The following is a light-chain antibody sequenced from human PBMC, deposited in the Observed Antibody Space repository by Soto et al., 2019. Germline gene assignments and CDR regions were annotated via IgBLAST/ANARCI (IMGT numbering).Light chain of an antibody. Sequence: DIPMTQSPSSLSASVGDRVTISCRASQTLGDYLNWYQQKPGMAPRLLIYRTSTLQGGVPSRSSGRGSGAHFTLSISNQQPEDFATYFSQQGHDTPYTFGQGTILDIK. CDR2: RTS. CDR1: QTLGDY. V-gene: IGKV1-39*01. J-gene: IGKJ2*01. CDR3: QQGHDTPYT.